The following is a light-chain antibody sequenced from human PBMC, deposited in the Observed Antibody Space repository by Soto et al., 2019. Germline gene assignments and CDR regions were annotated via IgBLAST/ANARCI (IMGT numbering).Light chain of an antibody. CDR3: QQYENVPT. V-gene: IGKV1-33*01. CDR2: DAS. CDR1: QDISTS. J-gene: IGKJ2*01. Sequence: DIQLTQSPSSLSASIGDSVTITCQASQDISTSLNWYHRRPGKAPKLLITDASTLQTGGPPRFRGSGDGTAFSFTIRRLQSEDFGEYYCQQYENVPTFGQGTKWKIK.